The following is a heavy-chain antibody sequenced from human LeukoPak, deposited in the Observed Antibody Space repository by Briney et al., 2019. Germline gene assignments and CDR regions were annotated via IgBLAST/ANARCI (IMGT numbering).Heavy chain of an antibody. J-gene: IGHJ3*01. CDR3: ASGNEVTLEGFAL. Sequence: ASVKVSCKVSGHNFIQLSMHWVRQAPGRGLEWMGGFDPENGGTIYAQKFQGRVTMTEDKSTDTAYMELSSLTFEDTAVYYCASGNEVTLEGFALWGQGTMVSVSA. V-gene: IGHV1-24*01. CDR2: FDPENGGT. CDR1: GHNFIQLS. D-gene: IGHD2-8*01.